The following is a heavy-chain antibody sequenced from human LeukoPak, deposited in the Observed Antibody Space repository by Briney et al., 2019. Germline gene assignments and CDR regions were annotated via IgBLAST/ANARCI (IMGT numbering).Heavy chain of an antibody. Sequence: ASVKVSCKASGYTFTSYYMHWVRQAPGQGLEWMGIINPSGGSTSYAQKFQGRVTMTRDTSTRTVYMELSSLRSENTAVYYCARDWTPYGDYGYYFDYWGQGTLVTVSS. CDR3: ARDWTPYGDYGYYFDY. V-gene: IGHV1-46*01. CDR1: GYTFTSYY. D-gene: IGHD4-17*01. CDR2: INPSGGST. J-gene: IGHJ4*02.